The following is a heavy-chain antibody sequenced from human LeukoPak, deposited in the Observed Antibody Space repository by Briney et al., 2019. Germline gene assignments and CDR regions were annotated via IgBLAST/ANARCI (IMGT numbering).Heavy chain of an antibody. Sequence: GGSLRLSCAASGFTFSSNYMSWVRQAPGKGLEWVSVIYSGGNTYYADSVKGRFTISRDNSKNTLYLQMNSLRAEDTAVYYCARDRVGATTNFDYWGQGTLVTVSS. D-gene: IGHD1-26*01. CDR1: GFTFSSNY. J-gene: IGHJ4*02. CDR3: ARDRVGATTNFDY. V-gene: IGHV3-53*01. CDR2: IYSGGNT.